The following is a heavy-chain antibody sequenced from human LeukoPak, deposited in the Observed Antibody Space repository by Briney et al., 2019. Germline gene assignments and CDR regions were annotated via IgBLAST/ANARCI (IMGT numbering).Heavy chain of an antibody. Sequence: ASVKVSCKASEYTFTSYYMHWVRQAPGQGLEWMGIINPSGGSTSYAQKFRGRVTMTRDMSTSTVYMELSSLRSEDTAVYYCASHRIPYYYYYMDVWGKGTTVTVSS. V-gene: IGHV1-46*01. J-gene: IGHJ6*03. CDR1: EYTFTSYY. CDR2: INPSGGST. CDR3: ASHRIPYYYYYMDV.